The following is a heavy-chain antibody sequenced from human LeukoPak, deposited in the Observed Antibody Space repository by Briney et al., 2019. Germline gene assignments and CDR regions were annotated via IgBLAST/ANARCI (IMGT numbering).Heavy chain of an antibody. CDR3: ARGRQLLRYFDWLLVWFDP. V-gene: IGHV4-39*07. CDR1: GGSISSINYY. CDR2: IYYSGST. Sequence: SETLSLTCTVSGGSISSINYYWGWIRQPPGKGLEWIGTIYYSGSTYYNPSLKSQVSISVDTSKNQFSLKVTSVTAADTAMYYCARGRQLLRYFDWLLVWFDPWGQGTLVTVSS. J-gene: IGHJ5*02. D-gene: IGHD3-9*01.